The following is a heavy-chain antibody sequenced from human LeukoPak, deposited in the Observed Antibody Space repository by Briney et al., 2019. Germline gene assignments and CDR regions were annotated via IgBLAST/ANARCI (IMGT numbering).Heavy chain of an antibody. Sequence: ASVKVSCKASGGTFSSYAISWVRQAPGQGLEWMGGIIPIFGTANYAQKFQGRVTITADESTSTAYMELSSLRSEDTAVYYCARDLEAYYYGSGSYFAYWGQGTLVTVSS. CDR3: ARDLEAYYYGSGSYFAY. J-gene: IGHJ4*02. CDR1: GGTFSSYA. V-gene: IGHV1-69*13. CDR2: IIPIFGTA. D-gene: IGHD3-10*01.